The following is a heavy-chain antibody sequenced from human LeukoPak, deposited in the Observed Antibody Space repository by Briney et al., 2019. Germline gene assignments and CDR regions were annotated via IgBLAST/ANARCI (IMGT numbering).Heavy chain of an antibody. CDR3: ARGSSTFGGGPSDY. CDR1: GYTFTGYY. J-gene: IGHJ4*02. CDR2: MNPNSGNT. V-gene: IGHV1-8*03. Sequence: ASVKVSCKASGYTFTGYYMHWVRQATGQGLEWMGWMNPNSGNTGYAQKFQGRVTITRNTSISTAYMELSSLRSEDTAVYYCARGSSTFGGGPSDYWGQGTLVTVSS. D-gene: IGHD3-16*01.